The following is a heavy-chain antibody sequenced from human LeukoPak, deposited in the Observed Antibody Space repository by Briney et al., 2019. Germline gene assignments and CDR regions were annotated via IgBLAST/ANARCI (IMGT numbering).Heavy chain of an antibody. CDR3: ARSIAVAASAFDY. CDR1: GDSITSGRYY. J-gene: IGHJ4*02. V-gene: IGHV4-61*02. D-gene: IGHD6-19*01. Sequence: PSETLSLTCTVSGDSITSGRYYWSWIRQPAGKELEWIGRIYSSGSTNYNPSLKSRVTISVDTSKNQFSLKLSSVTAADTVVYYCARSIAVAASAFDYWGQGTLVTVSS. CDR2: IYSSGST.